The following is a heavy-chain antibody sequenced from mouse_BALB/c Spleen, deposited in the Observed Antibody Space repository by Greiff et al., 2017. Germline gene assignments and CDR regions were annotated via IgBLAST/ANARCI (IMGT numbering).Heavy chain of an antibody. CDR1: GYSITSGYS. D-gene: IGHD1-2*01. CDR3: ARNHGLAWFAY. J-gene: IGHJ3*01. Sequence: VQLQQSGPDLVKPSQSLSLTCTVTGYSITSGYSWPWIRQFPGNKLEWMGYIHYSGSTNYNPSLKSRISITRDTSKNQFFLQLNSVTTEDTATYYCARNHGLAWFAYWGQGTLVTVSA. V-gene: IGHV3-1*02. CDR2: IHYSGST.